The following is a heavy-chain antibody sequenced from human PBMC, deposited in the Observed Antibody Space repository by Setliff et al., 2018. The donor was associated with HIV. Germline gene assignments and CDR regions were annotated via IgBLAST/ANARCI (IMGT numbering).Heavy chain of an antibody. D-gene: IGHD3-10*01. CDR3: ARGGAVRGSGSYYKVPTFDI. CDR1: GDTVTEPS. CDR2: FDPGHGET. V-gene: IGHV1-24*01. J-gene: IGHJ3*02. Sequence: ASVKVSCKVSGDTVTEPSMQWVRQAPGKGLEWMGGFDPGHGETFYARKFQGRVTITRDKSTSTAYMELSSLRSEDTAVYYCARGGAVRGSGSYYKVPTFDIWGQGTMVTVSS.